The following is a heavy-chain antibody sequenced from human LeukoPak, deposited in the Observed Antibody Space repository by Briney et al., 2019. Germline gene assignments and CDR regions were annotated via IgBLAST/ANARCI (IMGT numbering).Heavy chain of an antibody. Sequence: ASVKVSCKASGYTFTSYDITWVRQATGQGLEWMGWMNPNSGNTGYAQKFQGRVTMTRNTSISTAYMELSSLRSEDTAVYYCARVTMVRGVHGYYFDYWGQGTLVTVSS. CDR3: ARVTMVRGVHGYYFDY. V-gene: IGHV1-8*01. CDR1: GYTFTSYD. CDR2: MNPNSGNT. D-gene: IGHD3-10*01. J-gene: IGHJ4*02.